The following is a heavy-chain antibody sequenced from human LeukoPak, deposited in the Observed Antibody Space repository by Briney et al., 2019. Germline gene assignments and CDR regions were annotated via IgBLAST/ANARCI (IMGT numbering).Heavy chain of an antibody. CDR2: TNPSGGST. Sequence: ASVKVSCKASGYTFTSYYIHWVRQAPGQGLEWMGITNPSGGSTSYAQKFQGRVTMTRDTSTSTVYMELRSLRSEDTAVYYCVRDADDSSGYSNFDYWGQGTLVTVSS. CDR1: GYTFTSYY. D-gene: IGHD3-22*01. V-gene: IGHV1-46*01. J-gene: IGHJ4*02. CDR3: VRDADDSSGYSNFDY.